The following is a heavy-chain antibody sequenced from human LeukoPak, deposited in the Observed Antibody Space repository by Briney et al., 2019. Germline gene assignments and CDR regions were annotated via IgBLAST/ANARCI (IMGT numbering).Heavy chain of an antibody. CDR2: ISGSGGTT. CDR1: GFTFSSYA. CDR3: AKAGISVAANEGDWFDP. V-gene: IGHV3-23*01. J-gene: IGHJ5*02. D-gene: IGHD6-19*01. Sequence: PGRSLRLSCAASGFTFSSYAMSWVRQAPGKGLDWVSGISGSGGTTYYADSVKGRFTISRDNSKNTLYLQMNSLRAEDTAVYYCAKAGISVAANEGDWFDPWGQGTVVTVSS.